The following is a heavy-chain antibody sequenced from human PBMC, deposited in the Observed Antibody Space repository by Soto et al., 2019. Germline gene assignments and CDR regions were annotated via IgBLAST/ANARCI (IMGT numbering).Heavy chain of an antibody. D-gene: IGHD5-12*01. CDR2: ISHDGSNK. CDR1: GFTFSSYA. V-gene: IGHV3-30-3*01. J-gene: IGHJ3*02. Sequence: GESLKISCAASGFTFSSYAMHWVRQAPGKGLEWVAVISHDGSNKYYADSVKGRFTISRDNSKNTLYLQMNSLRAEDTAVYYCARDGYVHVGAFDIWGQGTMVTVSS. CDR3: ARDGYVHVGAFDI.